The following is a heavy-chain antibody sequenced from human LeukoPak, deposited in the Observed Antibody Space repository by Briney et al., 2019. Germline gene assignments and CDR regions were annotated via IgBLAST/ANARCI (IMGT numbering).Heavy chain of an antibody. CDR2: INHGGST. J-gene: IGHJ4*02. D-gene: IGHD4/OR15-4a*01. CDR3: EGRMSMGIEY. Sequence: LSETLSLPCAVSGGSLSGYYWSWIRQSPGKGLEWIGEINHGGSTNYNPSLKSRVTMSVDTSKNHFSLKLSSVTAADTAVYAREGRMSMGIEYWGQGTLVTVSS. V-gene: IGHV4-34*01. CDR1: GGSLSGYY.